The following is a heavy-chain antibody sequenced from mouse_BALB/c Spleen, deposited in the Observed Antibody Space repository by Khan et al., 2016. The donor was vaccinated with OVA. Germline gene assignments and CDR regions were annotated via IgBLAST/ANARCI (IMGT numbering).Heavy chain of an antibody. V-gene: IGHV2-9*02. CDR2: IWAGGST. Sequence: QMQLEESGPGLVAPSQTLSITCTVSGFSLSNYGVHWVRQPPGKGLEWLGVIWAGGSTNHNSALMSRLSISKDDSKSQVFLTMNSLQTDDTAMYYCARAFYNGAWFAYWGQGTLVTVSA. CDR3: ARAFYNGAWFAY. CDR1: GFSLSNYG. D-gene: IGHD1-3*01. J-gene: IGHJ3*01.